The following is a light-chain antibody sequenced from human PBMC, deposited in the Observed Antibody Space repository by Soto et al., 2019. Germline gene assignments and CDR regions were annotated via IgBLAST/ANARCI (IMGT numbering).Light chain of an antibody. J-gene: IGKJ1*01. Sequence: DIQMTQSPSTLSASVGDRVTITCRASQSISSWLAWYQQKPGKATKLLIYKAPSLESGVPSRFSGSGSGTEFTLTISSLQPDDFATYYCQQYNSYPWTFGQGTKVEIK. CDR1: QSISSW. CDR2: KAP. CDR3: QQYNSYPWT. V-gene: IGKV1-5*03.